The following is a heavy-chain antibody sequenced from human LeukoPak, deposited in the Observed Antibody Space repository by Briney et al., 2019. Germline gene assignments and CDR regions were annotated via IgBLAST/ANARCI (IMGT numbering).Heavy chain of an antibody. CDR2: IWYDGSKQ. Sequence: PGGSLRLSCAASGFTFSSYGMHWVRQAPGKGLEWVAVIWYDGSKQYYADSVKGRFTISRDNSKNTRYLQMNSLRAEDTAVYYCARDTTSAAGIEYWGQGTLVTVSS. D-gene: IGHD6-13*01. J-gene: IGHJ4*02. V-gene: IGHV3-33*01. CDR3: ARDTTSAAGIEY. CDR1: GFTFSSYG.